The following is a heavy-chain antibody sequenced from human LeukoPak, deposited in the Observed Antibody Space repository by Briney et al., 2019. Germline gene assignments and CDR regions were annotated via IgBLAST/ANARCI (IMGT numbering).Heavy chain of an antibody. CDR3: ARVDVALAAAGTVDY. D-gene: IGHD6-13*01. CDR2: IIPIFGTA. V-gene: IGHV1-69*01. J-gene: IGHJ4*02. Sequence: SVKISCKASGGTFSSYAISWVRQAPGQGPEWMGGIIPIFGTANYAQKFQGRVTITADESTSTAYMELSSLRSEDTAVYYCARVDVALAAAGTVDYWGQGTLVTVSS. CDR1: GGTFSSYA.